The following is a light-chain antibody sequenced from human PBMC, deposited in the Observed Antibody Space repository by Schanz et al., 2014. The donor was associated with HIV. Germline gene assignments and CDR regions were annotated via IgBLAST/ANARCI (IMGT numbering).Light chain of an antibody. CDR3: STYTTSKTWV. J-gene: IGLJ3*02. V-gene: IGLV2-14*01. Sequence: QSALTQPASLSGSPGQSVTISCIGTSNDIGSYNYVSWYQQHPGKAPRLIIYDVTSRPSGVSARFSASKTGETASLTISGLQAEDEAEYYCSTYTTSKTWVFGGGTKLTVL. CDR2: DVT. CDR1: SNDIGSYNY.